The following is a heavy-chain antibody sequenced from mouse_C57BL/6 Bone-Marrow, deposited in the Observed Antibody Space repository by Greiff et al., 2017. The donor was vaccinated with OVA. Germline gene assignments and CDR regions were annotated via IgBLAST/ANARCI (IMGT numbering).Heavy chain of an antibody. CDR2: INPSTGGT. J-gene: IGHJ2*01. CDR1: GYSFTGYY. D-gene: IGHD1-1*01. V-gene: IGHV1-42*01. CDR3: ARWAYYYGSSYVY. Sequence: VQLKESGPELVKPGASVKISCKASGYSFTGYYMNWVKQSPEKSLEWIGEINPSTGGTTYNQKFKAKATLTVDKSSSTAYMQLKSLTSEDSAVYYCARWAYYYGSSYVYWGQGTTLTVSS.